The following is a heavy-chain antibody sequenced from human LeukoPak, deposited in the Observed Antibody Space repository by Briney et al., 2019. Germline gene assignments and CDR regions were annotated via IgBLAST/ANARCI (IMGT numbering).Heavy chain of an antibody. CDR1: GGSISNYY. CDR2: IYYSGST. V-gene: IGHV4-59*12. D-gene: IGHD6-13*01. CDR3: AREGSSWGRYYYGMDV. Sequence: NPSETLSLTCTVSGGSISNYYWSWIRQPPGKRLEWIGYIYYSGSTNYNPSLKSRVTISVDPSKNQFSLKLSSVTAADTAVYYCAREGSSWGRYYYGMDVWGQGTTVTVSS. J-gene: IGHJ6*02.